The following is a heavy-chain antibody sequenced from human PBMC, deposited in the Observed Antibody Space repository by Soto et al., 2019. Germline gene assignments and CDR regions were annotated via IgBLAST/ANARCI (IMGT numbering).Heavy chain of an antibody. Sequence: QLQLQESGSGLVKPSQTLSLPCAVPGGSISGTTYSWSWIRQPPGKGLEWIGYIYDSGNNDYNPSLKYQYSSPVDKSKNQCSLKLSSVTAADTPVYYCARGQVAAAGHSNFDYWGQGALVTVSS. CDR2: IYDSGNN. J-gene: IGHJ4*02. V-gene: IGHV4-30-2*01. CDR3: ARGQVAAAGHSNFDY. CDR1: GGSISGTTYS. D-gene: IGHD6-13*01.